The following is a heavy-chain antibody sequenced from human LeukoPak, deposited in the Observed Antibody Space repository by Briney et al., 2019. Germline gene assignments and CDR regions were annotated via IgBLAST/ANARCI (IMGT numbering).Heavy chain of an antibody. CDR3: TTDLGITMIRGVFVF. V-gene: IGHV3-15*01. J-gene: IGHJ4*02. CDR1: GFTFSNAW. D-gene: IGHD3-10*01. CDR2: IKSRSDAGTT. Sequence: GGSLRLSCAASGFTFSNAWMTWVRQAPGKGLEWVGRIKSRSDAGTTDYAAPVKGRFTISRDDSKNTLYLQMNSLKTDDTAVYYCTTDLGITMIRGVFVFWGQGTLVTVSS.